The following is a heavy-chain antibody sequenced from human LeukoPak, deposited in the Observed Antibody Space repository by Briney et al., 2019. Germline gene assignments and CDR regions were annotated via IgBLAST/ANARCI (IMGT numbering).Heavy chain of an antibody. J-gene: IGHJ4*02. Sequence: GASVKVSCKASGYTFTSYAMHWVRQAHGQRLEWMGWINAGNGNTKYSQEFQGRVTITRDTSASTAYMELSSLRSEDMAVYYCARDGSELWFGESNYFDYWGQGTLVTVSS. CDR3: ARDGSELWFGESNYFDY. D-gene: IGHD3-10*01. V-gene: IGHV1-3*03. CDR1: GYTFTSYA. CDR2: INAGNGNT.